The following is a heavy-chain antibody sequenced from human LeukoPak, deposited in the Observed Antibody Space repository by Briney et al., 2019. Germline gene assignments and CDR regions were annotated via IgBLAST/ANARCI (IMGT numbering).Heavy chain of an antibody. J-gene: IGHJ4*02. CDR1: GGSFSGYY. D-gene: IGHD3-22*01. CDR3: ARRTEYYYDSSGYYD. V-gene: IGHV4-34*01. CDR2: INHSGST. Sequence: PSETLSLTCAVYGGSFSGYYWSWIRQPPGKGLEWIGEINHSGSTNYNPSLKSRVTISVDTSKNQFSLKLSSVTAADTAVYYCARRTEYYYDSSGYYDWGQGTLVTVSS.